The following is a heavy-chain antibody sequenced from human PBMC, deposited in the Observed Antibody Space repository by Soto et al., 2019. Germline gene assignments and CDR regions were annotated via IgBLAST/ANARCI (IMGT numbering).Heavy chain of an antibody. Sequence: QVQLQESGPGLVKPSQTLSLTCTVSGGSISSGGYYWSWIRQHPGKGLEWIGYIYYSGSTYYTPSLKSRVTISVDTSKNQFSLKLSSVTAADTAVYYCARYDYGDYFWFDPWGQGTLVTVSS. J-gene: IGHJ5*02. D-gene: IGHD4-17*01. CDR2: IYYSGST. V-gene: IGHV4-31*03. CDR3: ARYDYGDYFWFDP. CDR1: GGSISSGGYY.